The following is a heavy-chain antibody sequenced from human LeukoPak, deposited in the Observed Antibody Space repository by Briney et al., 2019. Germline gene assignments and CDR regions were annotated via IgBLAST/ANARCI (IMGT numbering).Heavy chain of an antibody. CDR2: IYYTGRT. CDR1: GGPISVDY. J-gene: IGHJ6*03. Sequence: PSETLSLTCIVSGGPISVDYWNWIRQAPGKGLEWIGYIYYTGRTKYNPSLASRLTISIDTSKSQFSLQLNSVTPEETAVYYCARGRYTMVRGVIGRDTDYYYYSYMDVWGKGTTVTISS. CDR3: ARGRYTMVRGVIGRDTDYYYYSYMDV. D-gene: IGHD3-10*01. V-gene: IGHV4-59*12.